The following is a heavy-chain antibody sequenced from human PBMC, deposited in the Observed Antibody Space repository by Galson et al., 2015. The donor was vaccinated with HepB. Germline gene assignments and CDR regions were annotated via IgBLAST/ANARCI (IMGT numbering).Heavy chain of an antibody. CDR1: GGTFSAYA. V-gene: IGHV1-69*13. Sequence: SVKVSCKASGGTFSAYAISWVRQAPGQGLEWMGGIIPIYTTTNYAQKFQGRVTITADESTSTAYMELSSLRSEDTAVYYCARPRDGMGIAYRLDHWGQGSLVTVSS. CDR2: IIPIYTTT. D-gene: IGHD1-26*01. CDR3: ARPRDGMGIAYRLDH. J-gene: IGHJ4*02.